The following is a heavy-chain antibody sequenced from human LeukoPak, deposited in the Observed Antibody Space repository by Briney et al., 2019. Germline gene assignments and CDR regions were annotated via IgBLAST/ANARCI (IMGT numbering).Heavy chain of an antibody. J-gene: IGHJ6*02. CDR2: INPSGGST. CDR1: GYTFTIYY. CDR3: ASLTDDYTAFYGMDV. Sequence: ASVKVSCKASGYTFTIYYLHWVRQGPGQGLEWMGIINPSGGSTSYAQKFQGRVTMTRDTSTGKVCMELSSLRSEDTAVYYCASLTDDYTAFYGMDVWGQGTTVTVSS. D-gene: IGHD2-2*02. V-gene: IGHV1-46*01.